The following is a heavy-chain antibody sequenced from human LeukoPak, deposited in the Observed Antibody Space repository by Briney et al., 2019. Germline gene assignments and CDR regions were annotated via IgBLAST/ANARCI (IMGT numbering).Heavy chain of an antibody. CDR3: ARGVVPAANNNWFDP. J-gene: IGHJ5*02. CDR2: VRLDGKT. V-gene: IGHV4-4*02. CDR1: GGSISSTNW. Sequence: SGTLSLICGVSGGSISSTNWWTWVRQPPGKGLEWIGEVRLDGKTNYNPSLESRVTISVDTSKNQFSLKMNSVTAADTAVYYCARGVVPAANNNWFDPWGQGTLVTVSS. D-gene: IGHD2-2*01.